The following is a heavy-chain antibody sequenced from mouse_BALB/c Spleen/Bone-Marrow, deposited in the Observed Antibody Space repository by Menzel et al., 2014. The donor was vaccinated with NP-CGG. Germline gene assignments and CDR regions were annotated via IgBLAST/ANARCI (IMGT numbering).Heavy chain of an antibody. CDR1: GFNIKDTY. CDR2: IDPANGNT. V-gene: IGHV14-3*02. Sequence: VQLQQSGAELVKPGASVKSSCTASGFNIKDTYMHWVKQRPEQGLEWIGRIDPANGNTKYDPKFQGKATITADTSSNTAYLQLSSLTSEDTAVYYCASYYGSSYYFDYWGQGTTLTVSS. J-gene: IGHJ2*01. CDR3: ASYYGSSYYFDY. D-gene: IGHD1-1*01.